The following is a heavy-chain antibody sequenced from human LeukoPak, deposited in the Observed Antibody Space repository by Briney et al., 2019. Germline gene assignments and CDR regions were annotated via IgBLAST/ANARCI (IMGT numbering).Heavy chain of an antibody. D-gene: IGHD6-19*01. CDR3: AISIAVASADAFDI. V-gene: IGHV1-2*04. CDR2: INPNSGGT. J-gene: IGHJ3*02. CDR1: GYTFTGYY. Sequence: ASVKVSCKASGYTFTGYYMHWVRQAPGQGLEWMGWINPNSGGTNYAQKFQGWVTMTRDTSISTAYMELSRLRSDDTAVYYCAISIAVASADAFDIWGQGTMVTVSS.